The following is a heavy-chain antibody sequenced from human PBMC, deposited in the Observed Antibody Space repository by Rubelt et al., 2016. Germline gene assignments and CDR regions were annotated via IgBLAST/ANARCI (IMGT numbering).Heavy chain of an antibody. Sequence: VKPGGSLRLSCAASGFTFSSYSMNWVRQAPGKGLEWVSSISSSSSYIYYADSVKGRFTISRDNAKNSLYLQMNSLRAEDTAVYYCARPGAAGTDSYYYGMDVWGQGTMVTVSS. V-gene: IGHV3-21*01. J-gene: IGHJ6*02. D-gene: IGHD6-13*01. CDR3: ARPGAAGTDSYYYGMDV. CDR1: GFTFSSYS. CDR2: ISSSSSYI.